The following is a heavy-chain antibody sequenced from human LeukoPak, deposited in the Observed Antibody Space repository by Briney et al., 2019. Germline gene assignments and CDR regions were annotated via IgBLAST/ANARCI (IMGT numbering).Heavy chain of an antibody. CDR3: ARHVDRGDSHYFDS. V-gene: IGHV5-51*01. D-gene: IGHD3-22*01. J-gene: IGHJ4*02. CDR1: GDNSTTYW. Sequence: GESLKISCKASGDNSTTYWIGWVRQTPGKGLEWMGIIFLGDSDMRYSPSFQGQVTISADKSITTAYLQWISLKASDTAMYYCARHVDRGDSHYFDSWGQGTLVTVSS. CDR2: IFLGDSDM.